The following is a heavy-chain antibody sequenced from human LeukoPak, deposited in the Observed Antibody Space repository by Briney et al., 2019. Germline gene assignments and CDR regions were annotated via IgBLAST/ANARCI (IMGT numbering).Heavy chain of an antibody. CDR2: IYTSGST. J-gene: IGHJ4*02. D-gene: IGHD6-19*01. CDR3: AGSKISIAVAGFDY. CDR1: GGSISSYC. V-gene: IGHV4-4*07. Sequence: SETLSLTCTVSGGSISSYCWSWIRQPAGKGLEWIGRIYTSGSTNYNPSLKSRVTMSVDTFKNQFSLKLSSVTAADTAVYYCAGSKISIAVAGFDYWGQGTLVTVSS.